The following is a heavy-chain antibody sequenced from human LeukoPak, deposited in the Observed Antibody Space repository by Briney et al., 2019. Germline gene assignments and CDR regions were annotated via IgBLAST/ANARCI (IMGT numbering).Heavy chain of an antibody. Sequence: PGGSLRLSCVASGFXVSSNHMSWVRQAPGKGLVWVSVIYSGGTTYYADSVKGRFTISRDNSKNTLYLQMNSLRAEDTAVYYCARLSSSWSEAFDYWGQGTLVTVSS. CDR3: ARLSSSWSEAFDY. CDR2: IYSGGTT. J-gene: IGHJ4*02. CDR1: GFXVSSNH. V-gene: IGHV3-66*04. D-gene: IGHD6-13*01.